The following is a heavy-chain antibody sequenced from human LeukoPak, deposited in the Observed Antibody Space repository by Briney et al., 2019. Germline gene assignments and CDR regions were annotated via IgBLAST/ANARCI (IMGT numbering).Heavy chain of an antibody. CDR1: GGSFSGYY. Sequence: SETLSLTCAVYGGSFSGYYWSWIRQPPGKGLEWIGEINHSGSTNYNPSLKSRVTISVDTSKNQFSLKLGSVTAADTAVYYCARGQDVTYYFDYWGQGTLVTVSS. CDR2: INHSGST. J-gene: IGHJ4*02. V-gene: IGHV4-34*01. D-gene: IGHD3-16*01. CDR3: ARGQDVTYYFDY.